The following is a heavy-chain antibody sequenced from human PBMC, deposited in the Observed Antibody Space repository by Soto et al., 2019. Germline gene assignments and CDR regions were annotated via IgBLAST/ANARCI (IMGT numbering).Heavy chain of an antibody. V-gene: IGHV3-53*01. Sequence: EVQLVESGGGLIQPGGSLRLSCAASGFIVSTGFIMWVRQAPGKGLEWVSLIYTDERTFYGDSVKGRFTISRDNSKNTVFLQMNSLRAEDTAVYYCARDPATTPDQAMDVWGQGTTVTVSS. CDR1: GFIVSTGF. CDR3: ARDPATTPDQAMDV. CDR2: IYTDERT. J-gene: IGHJ6*02. D-gene: IGHD1-1*01.